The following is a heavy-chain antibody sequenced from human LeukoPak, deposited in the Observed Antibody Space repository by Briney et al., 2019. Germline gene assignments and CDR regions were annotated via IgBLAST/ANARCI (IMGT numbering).Heavy chain of an antibody. D-gene: IGHD3-9*01. V-gene: IGHV4-59*01. Sequence: SETLSLTCTVSGGSISSYYWSWIRQPPGKGREWIGYIYYSGSTNYNPSLKSRVTISVDTSKNQFSLKLSSVTAADTAVYYCAKNGERDLTGYYFDYWGQGTLVTVSS. J-gene: IGHJ4*02. CDR1: GGSISSYY. CDR3: AKNGERDLTGYYFDY. CDR2: IYYSGST.